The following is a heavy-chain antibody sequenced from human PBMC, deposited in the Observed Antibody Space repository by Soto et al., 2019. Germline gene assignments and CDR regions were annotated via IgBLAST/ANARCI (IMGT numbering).Heavy chain of an antibody. CDR2: ISGSGGST. J-gene: IGHJ4*02. CDR3: ANWPQCGGNGY. V-gene: IGHV3-23*01. CDR1: AVSCSRYA. D-gene: IGHD5-12*01. Sequence: GGHQRRACKTCAVSCSRYAMTCVRQALGKRLEWVSAISGSGGSTYYADSVKGRFTISRDNSKNTLYLQMNSLRAEDTAAYYGANWPQCGGNGYWGQGTLVTVSS.